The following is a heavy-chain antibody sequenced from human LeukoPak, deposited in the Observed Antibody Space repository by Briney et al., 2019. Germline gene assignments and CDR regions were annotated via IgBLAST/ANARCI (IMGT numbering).Heavy chain of an antibody. V-gene: IGHV3-48*03. CDR3: ARAYYDILTGYPDYYYYYMDV. Sequence: GGSLRLSCAASGFTFSSYEMNWVRQAPGKGLEWVSYISSSGSTIYYADSVKGRFTISRDNAKNTLYLQMNSLRAEDTAVYYCARAYYDILTGYPDYYYYYMDVWGKGTTVTVSS. CDR2: ISSSGSTI. CDR1: GFTFSSYE. D-gene: IGHD3-9*01. J-gene: IGHJ6*03.